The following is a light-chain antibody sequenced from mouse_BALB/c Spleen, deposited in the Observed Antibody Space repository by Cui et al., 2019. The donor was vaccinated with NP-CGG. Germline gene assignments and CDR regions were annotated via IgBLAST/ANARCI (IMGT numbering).Light chain of an antibody. Sequence: VVTQASAITTSPGETVTLTCRSSTGTVTTNNYANWVQEKPDHLFTGLIGGTNNRAPGVPARFSGSLIGDKAALTITGAQTEDEAIYFCALWYSNHWVFGGGTKLTVL. CDR3: ALWYSNHWV. CDR2: GTN. CDR1: TGTVTTNNY. J-gene: IGLJ1*01. V-gene: IGLV1*01.